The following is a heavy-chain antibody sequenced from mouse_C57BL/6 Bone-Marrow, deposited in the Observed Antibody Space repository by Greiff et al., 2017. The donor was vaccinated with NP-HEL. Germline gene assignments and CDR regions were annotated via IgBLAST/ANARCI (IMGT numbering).Heavy chain of an antibody. CDR3: ARPAQAYFDY. D-gene: IGHD3-2*02. CDR2: IDPSDSYT. V-gene: IGHV1-69*01. J-gene: IGHJ2*01. CDR1: GYTFTSYW. Sequence: VQLQQPGAELVMPGASVKLSCKASGYTFTSYWMHWVKQRPGQGLEWIGEIDPSDSYTNYNQKFKGKATLTVDKSSSTAYMQLSSLTSEDSAVYYCARPAQAYFDYWGQGTTLTVSS.